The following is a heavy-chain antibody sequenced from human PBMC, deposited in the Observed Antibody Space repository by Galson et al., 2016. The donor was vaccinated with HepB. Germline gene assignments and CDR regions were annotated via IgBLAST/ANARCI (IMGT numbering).Heavy chain of an antibody. Sequence: SLRLSCAASEFTFRNYAMTWVRLAPGKGLEWVSGISASGSSTYYADSVKGRFTISRDNSKDTLYLQMDSLRAEDTALYYCAKGSSAPHLYYYHHMDVWGKGTTVTVSS. CDR1: EFTFRNYA. J-gene: IGHJ6*03. D-gene: IGHD6-6*01. CDR3: AKGSSAPHLYYYHHMDV. CDR2: ISASGSST. V-gene: IGHV3-23*01.